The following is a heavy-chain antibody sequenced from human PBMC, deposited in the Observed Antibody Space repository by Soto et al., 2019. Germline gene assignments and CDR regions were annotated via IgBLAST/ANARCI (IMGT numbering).Heavy chain of an antibody. Sequence: QVQLQESGPGLVKPSQTLSLTCTVSGGSISSGGYYWSWIRQHPGKGLEWIGYIYYSGSTYYNPSLMSRVTIAVESSKNQFPLKLSSVTAAETAVYYCARAASGYDLIFRCGLGYCGQGTLVTVSS. CDR2: IYYSGST. D-gene: IGHD5-12*01. V-gene: IGHV4-31*03. J-gene: IGHJ4*02. CDR3: ARAASGYDLIFRCGLGY. CDR1: GGSISSGGYY.